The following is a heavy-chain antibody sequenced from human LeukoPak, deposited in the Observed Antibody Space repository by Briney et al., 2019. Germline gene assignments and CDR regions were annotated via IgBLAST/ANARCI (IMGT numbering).Heavy chain of an antibody. Sequence: PGGSLRLSCAASGFTFSSYWMSWVRQAPGKGLEWVANIKQDGSEKYYVDSVKGRFTISRDNSKNTLYLQMNSLRAEDTAVYYCATTEGWFGEPLIYYYGMDVWGKGTTVTVSS. J-gene: IGHJ6*04. V-gene: IGHV3-7*01. CDR2: IKQDGSEK. CDR1: GFTFSSYW. CDR3: ATTEGWFGEPLIYYYGMDV. D-gene: IGHD3-10*01.